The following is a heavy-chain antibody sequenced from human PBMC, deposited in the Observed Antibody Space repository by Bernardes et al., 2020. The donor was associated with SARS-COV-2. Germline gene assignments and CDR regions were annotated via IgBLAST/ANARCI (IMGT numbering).Heavy chain of an antibody. CDR1: GGTFSSDT. CDR3: TRTYNNYVGSYDS. V-gene: IGHV1-69*02. J-gene: IGHJ4*02. Sequence: SVKVSCKASGGTFSSDTISWVRQAPGQGLVWMGRIIPLLGIPNYAQDFQGRITIIADRSTNTAYMHLSGLRSDDTAVYYCTRTYNNYVGSYDSWGQGTLVTVSS. CDR2: IIPLLGIP. D-gene: IGHD4-4*01.